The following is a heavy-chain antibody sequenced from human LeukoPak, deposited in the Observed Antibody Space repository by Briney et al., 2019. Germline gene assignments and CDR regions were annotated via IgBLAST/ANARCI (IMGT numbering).Heavy chain of an antibody. D-gene: IGHD4-17*01. V-gene: IGHV3-21*01. CDR3: AFSQLRPGKVYYYYMDV. J-gene: IGHJ6*03. CDR1: GFTFSSYS. CDR2: ISSSSSYI. Sequence: GGSLRLSCAASGFTFSSYSMNWVRQAPGEGLEWVSSISSSSSYIYYADSVKGRFTISRDNAKNSLYLQMNSLRAEDTAVYYCAFSQLRPGKVYYYYMDVWGKGTTVTVSS.